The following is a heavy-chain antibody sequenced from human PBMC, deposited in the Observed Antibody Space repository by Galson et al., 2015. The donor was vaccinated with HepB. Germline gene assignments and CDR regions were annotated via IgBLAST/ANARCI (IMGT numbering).Heavy chain of an antibody. CDR3: ASSQHYYDSSGYYSDFGGWFAP. J-gene: IGHJ5*02. CDR1: GYSFTSYW. D-gene: IGHD3-22*01. Sequence: QSGAEVKKPGESLKISCKGSGYSFTSYWIGWVRQMPGKGLEWMGIIYPGDSDTRYSPSFQGQVTISADKSISTAYLQWSSLKASDTAMYYCASSQHYYDSSGYYSDFGGWFAPWGQGTRVTVSS. CDR2: IYPGDSDT. V-gene: IGHV5-51*03.